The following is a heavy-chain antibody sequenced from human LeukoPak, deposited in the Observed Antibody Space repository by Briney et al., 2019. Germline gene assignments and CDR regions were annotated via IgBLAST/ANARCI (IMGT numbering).Heavy chain of an antibody. V-gene: IGHV3-21*01. CDR2: ISSSSSYI. CDR1: GFTFSSYS. D-gene: IGHD4-11*01. CDR3: ARDPYSGLIWAFDI. Sequence: GGSLRLSCAASGFTFSSYSMNWVRQAPGKGLEWVSSISSSSSYIYYADSVKGRFTISRDNAKNSLFLQMNSLRAEDTAVYYCARDPYSGLIWAFDIWGQGTMVTVSS. J-gene: IGHJ3*02.